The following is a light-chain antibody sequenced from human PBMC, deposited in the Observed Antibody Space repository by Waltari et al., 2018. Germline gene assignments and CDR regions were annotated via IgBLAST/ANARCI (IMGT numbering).Light chain of an antibody. CDR3: QQYYSTPALT. CDR2: AAS. J-gene: IGKJ4*01. V-gene: IGKV1-NL1*01. Sequence: IQITQSASSLSASVGGRVTITCRASQGISNSLAWYQQKPGKAPKLLLYAASRLESVVPSRFSGSGSGTDYTLTISSLQPEDFATYYCQQYYSTPALTFGGGTKVEIK. CDR1: QGISNS.